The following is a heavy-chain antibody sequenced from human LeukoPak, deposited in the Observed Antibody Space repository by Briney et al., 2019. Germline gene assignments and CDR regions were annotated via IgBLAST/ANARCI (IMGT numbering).Heavy chain of an antibody. V-gene: IGHV3-23*01. CDR1: GFTFSSYA. J-gene: IGHJ4*02. Sequence: GGSVRLSCAASGFTFSSYAMSWVRQAPGKGLEWVSAISGSGGSTYYADSVKGRFTISRDNSKNTLYLQMNSLRAEDTAVYYCAKLITMVRGVDYWGQGTLVTVSS. CDR3: AKLITMVRGVDY. CDR2: ISGSGGST. D-gene: IGHD3-10*01.